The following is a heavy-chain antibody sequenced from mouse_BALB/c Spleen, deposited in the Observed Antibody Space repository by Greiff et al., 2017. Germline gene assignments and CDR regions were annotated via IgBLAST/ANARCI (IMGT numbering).Heavy chain of an antibody. Sequence: EVQLVESGGGLVQPGGSLKLSCAASGFTFSSFGMHWVRQAPEKGLEWVAYISSGSSTIYYADTVKGRFTISRDNPKNTLFLQMTSLRSEDTAMYYCARRASSSYYYAMDYWGQGTSVTVSS. J-gene: IGHJ4*01. V-gene: IGHV5-17*02. D-gene: IGHD1-1*01. CDR2: ISSGSSTI. CDR3: ARRASSSYYYAMDY. CDR1: GFTFSSFG.